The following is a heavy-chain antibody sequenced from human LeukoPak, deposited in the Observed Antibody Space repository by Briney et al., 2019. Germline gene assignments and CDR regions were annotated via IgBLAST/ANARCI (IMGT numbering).Heavy chain of an antibody. J-gene: IGHJ6*02. Sequence: GGSLRLSCAASGFTFSSYWMHWVRQAPGKGLVWVSRINSDGSSTSYADSVKGRFTISRDNAKNTLCLQMNSLRAEDTAVYYCANRITIFGVNVWGQGTTVTVSS. CDR1: GFTFSSYW. CDR3: ANRITIFGVNV. V-gene: IGHV3-74*01. D-gene: IGHD3-3*01. CDR2: INSDGSST.